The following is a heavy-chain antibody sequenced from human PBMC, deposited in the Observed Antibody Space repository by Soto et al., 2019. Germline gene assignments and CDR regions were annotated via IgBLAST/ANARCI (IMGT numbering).Heavy chain of an antibody. J-gene: IGHJ6*02. CDR1: GYSFTSYW. V-gene: IGHV5-10-1*01. Sequence: PGESLKTSCKGSGYSFTSYWISWVRQMPGKGLEWMGRIDPSDSYTNYSPSFQGHVTISADKSISTAYLQWSSLKASDTAMYYCARHMFCSSTSCYPPEIYGMDVWGQGTTVTVSS. D-gene: IGHD2-2*01. CDR2: IDPSDSYT. CDR3: ARHMFCSSTSCYPPEIYGMDV.